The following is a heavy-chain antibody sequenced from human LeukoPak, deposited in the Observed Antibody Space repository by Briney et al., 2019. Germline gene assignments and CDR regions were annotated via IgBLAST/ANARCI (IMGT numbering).Heavy chain of an antibody. J-gene: IGHJ5*02. CDR2: INPNTGGT. CDR3: ARADRLHGGPYLIVP. Sequence: ASVKVSCKTSGYTFTDYYMHWVRQAPGQGLEWMGWINPNTGGTSSAQKFQGRVTMSRETSITTVYMEVSWLTSDDTAIYYCARADRLHGGPYLIVPWGQGTLVTVSS. CDR1: GYTFTDYY. D-gene: IGHD2-21*01. V-gene: IGHV1-2*02.